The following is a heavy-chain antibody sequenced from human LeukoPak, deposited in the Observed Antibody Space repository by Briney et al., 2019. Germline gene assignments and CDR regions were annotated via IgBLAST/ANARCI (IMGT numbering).Heavy chain of an antibody. V-gene: IGHV3-23*01. D-gene: IGHD3-10*01. CDR1: GFTFVNYW. CDR2: ISGSGGST. CDR3: AKNSGSGSYYQYYFDY. Sequence: PGESLRLSCAASGFTFVNYWMHWVRQAPGKGLEWVSAISGSGGSTYYADSVKGRFTIPRDNSKNTLYLQMNSLRAEDTAVYYCAKNSGSGSYYQYYFDYWGQGTLVTVSS. J-gene: IGHJ4*02.